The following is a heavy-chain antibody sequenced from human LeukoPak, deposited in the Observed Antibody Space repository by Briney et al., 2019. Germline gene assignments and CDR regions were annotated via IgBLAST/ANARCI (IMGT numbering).Heavy chain of an antibody. D-gene: IGHD3-3*01. J-gene: IGHJ3*02. CDR1: RLTFSSYG. V-gene: IGHV3-30*02. CDR2: IRYDGSNK. CDR3: ASLEDAFDI. Sequence: GGSLRLSRAASRLTFSSYGMHWVRQAPGKGLEWVAFIRYDGSNKYYADSVKGRFTISRDNSKNTLYLQMNSLRAEDTAVYYCASLEDAFDIWGQGTMVTVSS.